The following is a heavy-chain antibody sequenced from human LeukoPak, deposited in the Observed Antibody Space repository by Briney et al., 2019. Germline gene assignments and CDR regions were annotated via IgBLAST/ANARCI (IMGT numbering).Heavy chain of an antibody. CDR2: IYYSGST. CDR1: GGSISSSSYY. D-gene: IGHD2-21*01. CDR3: ARRRWGLLFPFDY. Sequence: SETLSLTCTVSGGSISSSSYYWGWVRQPPGKGLEWIGSIYYSGSTYYNPSLKSRVTISVDTSKNQFSLKLSSVTAADTAVYYCARRRWGLLFPFDYWGQGTLVTVSS. J-gene: IGHJ4*02. V-gene: IGHV4-39*01.